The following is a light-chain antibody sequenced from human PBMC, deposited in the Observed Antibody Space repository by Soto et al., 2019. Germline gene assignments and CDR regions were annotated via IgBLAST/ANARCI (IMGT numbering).Light chain of an antibody. CDR2: KAS. Sequence: DIQMTQSPSTLSASVGDRVTITCRASQSISSWLAWYQQKPGKAPKLLIYKASSLESGVPSRFSGSGSGTEFTLIISGLQPDDFATYYCQQYNNDPLAFGGVTEVEI. V-gene: IGKV1-5*03. CDR1: QSISSW. CDR3: QQYNNDPLA. J-gene: IGKJ4*01.